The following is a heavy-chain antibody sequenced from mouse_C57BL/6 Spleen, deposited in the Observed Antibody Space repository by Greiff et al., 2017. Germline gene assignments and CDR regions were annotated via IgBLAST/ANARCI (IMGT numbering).Heavy chain of an antibody. CDR1: GYAFSSYW. V-gene: IGHV1-80*01. J-gene: IGHJ2*01. CDR2: IYPGDGDT. CDR3: ARSYYGSSYGGDFDY. D-gene: IGHD1-1*01. Sequence: LVESGAELVKPGASVKISCKASGYAFSSYWMNWVKQRPGKGLEWIGQIYPGDGDTNYNGKFKGKATLTADKSSSTAYMQLSSLTSEDSAVYFCARSYYGSSYGGDFDYWGQGTTLTVSS.